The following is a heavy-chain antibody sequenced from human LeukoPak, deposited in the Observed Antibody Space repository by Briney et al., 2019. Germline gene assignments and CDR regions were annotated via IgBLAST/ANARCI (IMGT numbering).Heavy chain of an antibody. CDR3: ARKSYYYVWGSYRYRDAFDI. Sequence: SWVRQPPGKGLEWIGYIYYSGSTYYNPSLKSRVTISVDTSKNQFSLKLSSVTAADTAVYYCARKSYYYVWGSYRYRDAFDIWGQGTMSPSLQ. V-gene: IGHV4-30-4*08. D-gene: IGHD3-16*02. J-gene: IGHJ3*02. CDR2: IYYSGST.